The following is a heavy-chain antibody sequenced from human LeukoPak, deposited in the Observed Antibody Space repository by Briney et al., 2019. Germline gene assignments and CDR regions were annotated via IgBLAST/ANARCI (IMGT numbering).Heavy chain of an antibody. J-gene: IGHJ6*02. CDR2: ISSSSSYI. D-gene: IGHD2-15*01. V-gene: IGHV3-21*01. Sequence: GGSLRLSCAASGFTFSSYSMNWVRQAPGKGLEWVSSISSSSSYIYYADSVKGRFTISRDNAKNSLYLQMNSLRVEDTAVYYCARDHDEVAIYYYYGMDVWGQGTTVAVSS. CDR3: ARDHDEVAIYYYYGMDV. CDR1: GFTFSSYS.